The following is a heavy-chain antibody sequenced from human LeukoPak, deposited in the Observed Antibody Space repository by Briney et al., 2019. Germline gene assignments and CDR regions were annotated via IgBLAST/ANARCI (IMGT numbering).Heavy chain of an antibody. CDR2: INHSGST. CDR1: GGSFSGYY. D-gene: IGHD2-15*01. Sequence: SETLSLTCAVYGGSFSGYYWSWIRQPPGKGLEWIGEINHSGSTNYNPSLKSRVTISVDTSKNQFSLKLSSVTAADTAVYYCAGEPGYCSGDSCYGGWFDPWGQGTLVTVSS. CDR3: AGEPGYCSGDSCYGGWFDP. J-gene: IGHJ5*02. V-gene: IGHV4-34*01.